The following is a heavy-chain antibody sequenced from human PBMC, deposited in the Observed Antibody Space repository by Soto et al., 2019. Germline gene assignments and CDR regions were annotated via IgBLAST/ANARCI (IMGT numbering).Heavy chain of an antibody. D-gene: IGHD4-17*01. Sequence: GSLRLSCAASGFTFSSYAMSWVRQAPGKGLEWVSAISGGGGSTYYADSVKGRFTISRDNSKNTLYLQMNSLRAEDTAVYYCAKRDYGSPYFDYWGQGTLVTVSS. CDR3: AKRDYGSPYFDY. CDR1: GFTFSSYA. J-gene: IGHJ4*02. V-gene: IGHV3-23*01. CDR2: ISGGGGST.